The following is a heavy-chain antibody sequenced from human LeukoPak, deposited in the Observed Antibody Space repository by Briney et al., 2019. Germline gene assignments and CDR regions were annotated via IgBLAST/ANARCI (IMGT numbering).Heavy chain of an antibody. J-gene: IGHJ4*02. D-gene: IGHD4-11*01. CDR3: ARVNTVTPPNPWRYFDY. Sequence: GASVKVSCKASGYTFTGYYMHWVRQAPGQGLEWMGIINPGGGTTSYAQKFQGRVTMTRDTSISTAYMELSRLRSDDTAVYYCARVNTVTPPNPWRYFDYWGQGTLVTVSS. V-gene: IGHV1-46*01. CDR2: INPGGGTT. CDR1: GYTFTGYY.